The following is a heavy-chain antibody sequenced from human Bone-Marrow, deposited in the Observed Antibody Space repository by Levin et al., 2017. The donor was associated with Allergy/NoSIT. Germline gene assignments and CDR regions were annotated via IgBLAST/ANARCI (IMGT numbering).Heavy chain of an antibody. CDR1: GGSITNGSYF. D-gene: IGHD4-23*01. Sequence: NPSETLSLTCDVSGGSITNGSYFWGWVRQSPGEGLELIGTMYYLGTTYYNPSLKSRVTIFSDKSTNQFFLKVTSVTASDTGLYFCASGGHSFSLWGRGTRVTVSS. CDR2: MYYLGTT. CDR3: ASGGHSFSL. V-gene: IGHV4-39*01. J-gene: IGHJ2*01.